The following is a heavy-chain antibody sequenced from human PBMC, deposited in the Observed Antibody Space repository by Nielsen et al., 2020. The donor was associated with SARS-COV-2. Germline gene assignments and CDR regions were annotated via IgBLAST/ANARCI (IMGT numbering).Heavy chain of an antibody. J-gene: IGHJ4*02. D-gene: IGHD6-13*01. CDR2: ISGSGGST. V-gene: IGHV3-23*01. Sequence: WIRQPPGKGLEWVSAISGSGGSTYYADSVKGRFTISRDNSKNTLYLQMNSLRAEDTAVYYCAKDPPLRIAAAGLYWGQGTLVTVSS. CDR3: AKDPPLRIAAAGLY.